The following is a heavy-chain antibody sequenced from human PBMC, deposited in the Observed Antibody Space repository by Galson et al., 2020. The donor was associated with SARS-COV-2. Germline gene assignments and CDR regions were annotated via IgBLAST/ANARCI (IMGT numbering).Heavy chain of an antibody. J-gene: IGHJ6*02. CDR2: ISGSGGST. D-gene: IGHD6-19*01. V-gene: IGHV3-23*01. CDR1: GFTFSSYA. Sequence: GGSLRLSCAASGFTFSSYAMSWVRQAPGKGLEWVSAISGSGGSTYYADSVKGRFTISRDNSKNTLYLQMNSLRAEDTAVYYCAKDAARIAVAGTGNYYYYGMDVWGQGTTVTVSS. CDR3: AKDAARIAVAGTGNYYYYGMDV.